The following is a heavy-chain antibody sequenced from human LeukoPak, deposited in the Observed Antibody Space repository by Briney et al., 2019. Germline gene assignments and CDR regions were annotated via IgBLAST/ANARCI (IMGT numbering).Heavy chain of an antibody. V-gene: IGHV3-23*01. D-gene: IGHD6-13*01. CDR1: GFTFSSYA. J-gene: IGHJ4*02. Sequence: GGSLRLSCAASGFTFSSYAMSWVRQAPGKGLEWVSAISGSGGSTYYPDSVKGRFTISRDNSKNTLYLQMNSLRAEDTAVYYCAKDTLYSSSWYFDYWGQGTLVTVSS. CDR3: AKDTLYSSSWYFDY. CDR2: ISGSGGST.